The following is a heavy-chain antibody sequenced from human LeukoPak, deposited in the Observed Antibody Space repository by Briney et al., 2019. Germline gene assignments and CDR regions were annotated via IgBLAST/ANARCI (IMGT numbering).Heavy chain of an antibody. Sequence: SETLSLTCTVSGSSISPYYWSWIRQPPGKGLEWIGNIYYIGSTNYNPSLKSRVTISVDMSKNQVSLKLSSVTAADTAVYYCARGDCSSASCPPHYYYMDVWGKGTTVTVSS. D-gene: IGHD2-2*01. CDR1: GSSISPYY. CDR3: ARGDCSSASCPPHYYYMDV. CDR2: IYYIGST. V-gene: IGHV4-59*01. J-gene: IGHJ6*03.